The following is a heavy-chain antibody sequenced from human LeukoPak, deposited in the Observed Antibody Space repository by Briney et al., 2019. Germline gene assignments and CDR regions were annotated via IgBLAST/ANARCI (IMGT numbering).Heavy chain of an antibody. CDR1: GYSFASFG. J-gene: IGHJ4*02. D-gene: IGHD5-24*01. CDR3: ARGTQMATLYYFDY. Sequence: ASVKVSCKASGYSFASFGVNWVRQAPGQGLEWMGWISAYNGDTNYAQNLQGRVTMTTDTSTSTAYMDLRSLRSDDTAVYYCARGTQMATLYYFDYWGQGTLVTVSS. CDR2: ISAYNGDT. V-gene: IGHV1-18*01.